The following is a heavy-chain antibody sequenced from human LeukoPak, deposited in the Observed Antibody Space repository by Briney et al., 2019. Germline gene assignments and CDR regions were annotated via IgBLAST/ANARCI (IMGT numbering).Heavy chain of an antibody. CDR1: GGSINNYY. CDR2: IYYSGST. D-gene: IGHD1-26*01. V-gene: IGHV4-59*08. Sequence: KASETLSLTCTVSGGSINNYYWSWIRQPPGKGLEWIGYIYYSGSTNYNPPLKSRVTISVDTSKNQFSLKLSSVTAADTAVYYCARHRSGSDYGDWYFDYWGQGTLVTVSS. CDR3: ARHRSGSDYGDWYFDY. J-gene: IGHJ4*02.